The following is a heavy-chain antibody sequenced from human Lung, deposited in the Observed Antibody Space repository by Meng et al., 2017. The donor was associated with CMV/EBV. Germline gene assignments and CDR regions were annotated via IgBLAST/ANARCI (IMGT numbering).Heavy chain of an antibody. J-gene: IGHJ5*02. CDR1: GYSISSGYY. CDR3: SRVHRIRNWFDP. Sequence: SETLSLTCTVSGYSISSGYYWGWIRQSPEKEVEWIGGIHHNGSTYYNPSPKSRVTISMDAPNDQFSLNLNSVTAADTAVYSCSRVHRIRNWFDPWGRGILVTVSS. V-gene: IGHV4-38-2*02. D-gene: IGHD2/OR15-2a*01. CDR2: IHHNGST.